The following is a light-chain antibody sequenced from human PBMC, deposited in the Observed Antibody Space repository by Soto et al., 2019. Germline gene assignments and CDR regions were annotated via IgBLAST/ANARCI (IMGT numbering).Light chain of an antibody. V-gene: IGKV1-5*03. J-gene: IGKJ1*01. Sequence: DIQMTRSPSTLSGSVGDRVTITCRASQTISSWLAWYQQKPGKAPKLLIYKASTLKSGVPSRFSGSGSGTEFTLTISSLQPDDFATYYCQHHNSYSEAFGQGTKVELK. CDR2: KAS. CDR3: QHHNSYSEA. CDR1: QTISSW.